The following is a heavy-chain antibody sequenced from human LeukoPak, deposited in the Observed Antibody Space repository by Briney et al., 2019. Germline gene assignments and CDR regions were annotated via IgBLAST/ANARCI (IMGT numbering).Heavy chain of an antibody. J-gene: IGHJ4*02. CDR1: GFTFSSYG. CDR3: AKDLLLWFGVPGY. Sequence: SGGTLRLSCAASGFTFSSYGMSWVRQAPGKGLEWVSAISGSGGSTYYADSVKGRFTISRDNSKNTLYLQMNSLRAEDTAVYYCAKDLLLWFGVPGYWGRGTLVTVSS. D-gene: IGHD3-10*01. V-gene: IGHV3-23*01. CDR2: ISGSGGST.